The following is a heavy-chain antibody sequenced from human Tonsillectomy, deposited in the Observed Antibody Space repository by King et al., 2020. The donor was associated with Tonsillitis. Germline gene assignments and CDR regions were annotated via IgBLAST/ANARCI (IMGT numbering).Heavy chain of an antibody. CDR1: GYSFTNYL. CDR3: ARHSDYGDYAISFDT. J-gene: IGHJ5*02. Sequence: VQLVESGAEVIKPGGSLRISCKGSGYSFTNYLISWLRQMPGKGLEWMGSIDPSDSYTHYSPSFQGHVTISADKSISTAYLQWNRLKASDSSMYYCARHSDYGDYAISFDTGGQGTLVTVSS. CDR2: IDPSDSYT. D-gene: IGHD4-17*01. V-gene: IGHV5-10-1*03.